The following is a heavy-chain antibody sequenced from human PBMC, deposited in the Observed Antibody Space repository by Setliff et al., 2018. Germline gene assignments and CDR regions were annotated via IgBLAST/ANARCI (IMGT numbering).Heavy chain of an antibody. D-gene: IGHD2-2*01. CDR2: VYYSGTT. J-gene: IGHJ4*02. CDR3: ARLSCSSNSCPFDF. V-gene: IGHV4-39*06. CDR1: DGSMTSGSYY. Sequence: SETLSLTCSVSDGSMTSGSYYWGWIRQPPGKGLEWIGSVYYSGTTYYNPSLKSRLTMSVDTSKNQFTLKVISVTAADTAVYYCARLSCSSNSCPFDFWVQGTLVTVPQ.